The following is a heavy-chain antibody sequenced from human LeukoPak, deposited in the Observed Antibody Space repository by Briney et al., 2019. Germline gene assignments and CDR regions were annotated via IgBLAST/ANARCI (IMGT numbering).Heavy chain of an antibody. D-gene: IGHD3-3*01. Sequence: ASVKVSCKASGYSFTGYYMHWVRQAPGQGLEWMGRINPNSGGTNYAQKFQGRVTMTRDTSISTAYMELSRLRSDDTAVYYCAREVGTTIFGVVIMTGIDYWGQGTLVTVSS. CDR2: INPNSGGT. CDR3: AREVGTTIFGVVIMTGIDY. V-gene: IGHV1-2*06. CDR1: GYSFTGYY. J-gene: IGHJ4*02.